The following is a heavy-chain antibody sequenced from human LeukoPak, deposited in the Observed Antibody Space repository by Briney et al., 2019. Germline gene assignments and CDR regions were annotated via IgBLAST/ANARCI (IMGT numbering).Heavy chain of an antibody. D-gene: IGHD4-17*01. CDR1: GGSISSGGYY. V-gene: IGHV4-30-2*01. Sequence: PSETLSLTCTVSGGSISSGGYYWSWIRQPPGKGLGWIGYIYHSGSTYYNPSLKSRVTISVDRSKNQFSLKLSSVTAADTAVYYCARVGLREYEWPDAFDIWGQGTMVTVSS. CDR3: ARVGLREYEWPDAFDI. J-gene: IGHJ3*02. CDR2: IYHSGST.